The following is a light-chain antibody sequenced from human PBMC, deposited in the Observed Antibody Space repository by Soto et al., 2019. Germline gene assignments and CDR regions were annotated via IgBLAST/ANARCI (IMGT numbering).Light chain of an antibody. J-gene: IGKJ2*01. CDR1: QRVSSRF. V-gene: IGKV3-20*01. CDR3: QQYGSSPYT. CDR2: GAS. Sequence: EIVLTQSPGTLSLSPGERATLSCRASQRVSSRFLAWYQQKPGQAPRLLMSGASSRATGIPARFSGTGSGTDFTLTISILEPEVFAVYYCQQYGSSPYTFGLGTKLEI.